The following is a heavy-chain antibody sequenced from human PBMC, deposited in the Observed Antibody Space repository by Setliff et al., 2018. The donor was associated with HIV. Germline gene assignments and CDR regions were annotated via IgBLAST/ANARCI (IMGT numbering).Heavy chain of an antibody. D-gene: IGHD3-3*01. V-gene: IGHV4-39*02. CDR2: IYSSGST. Sequence: SETLSLTCTVSGGSISNSNYFWGWIRQPPGKGLEWIGRIYSSGSTYYQPSLQGRVSMSIDSSKNYFSLSLRYVTAADTAVYYCARSFSGRYFWSGYYTGPDPKGENAFDIWGQGTMVTVSS. CDR3: ARSFSGRYFWSGYYTGPDPKGENAFDI. J-gene: IGHJ3*02. CDR1: GGSISNSNYF.